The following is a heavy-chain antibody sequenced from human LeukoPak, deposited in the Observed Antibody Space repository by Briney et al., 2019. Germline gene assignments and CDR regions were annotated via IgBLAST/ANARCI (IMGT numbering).Heavy chain of an antibody. V-gene: IGHV3-21*01. CDR3: AREGRESPFDY. CDR2: ISSSSSYI. Sequence: GGSLKLSCAASGFTFSSYSMNWVRRAPGKGLEWVSSISSSSSYIYYADSVKGRFTISRDNAKNSLYLQMNSLRAEDTAVYYCAREGRESPFDYWGQGTLVTVSS. D-gene: IGHD3-10*01. J-gene: IGHJ4*02. CDR1: GFTFSSYS.